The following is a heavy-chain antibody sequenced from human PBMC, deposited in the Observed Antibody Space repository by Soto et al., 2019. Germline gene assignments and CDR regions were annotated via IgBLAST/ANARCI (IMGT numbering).Heavy chain of an antibody. D-gene: IGHD6-19*01. CDR3: ARGVLAVAGDNLFDP. CDR2: INWNGGST. CDR1: GFTFDDYG. V-gene: IGHV3-20*01. Sequence: EVQLVESGGGVVRPGGSLRLSCAASGFTFDDYGMSWVRQAPGKGLEWVSGINWNGGSTGYADSVKGRFTISRDNAKNSLYLQMNSLRAEDTALYHCARGVLAVAGDNLFDPWGQGTLVTVSS. J-gene: IGHJ5*02.